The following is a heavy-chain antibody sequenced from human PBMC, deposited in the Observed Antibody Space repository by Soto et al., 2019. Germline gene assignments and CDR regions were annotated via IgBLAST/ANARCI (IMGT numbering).Heavy chain of an antibody. CDR2: ISYDGSNK. V-gene: IGHV3-30-3*02. CDR3: AKTPSWYGDKRLLDY. CDR1: GFTFSSYA. D-gene: IGHD4-17*01. Sequence: PGGSLRLSCAASGFTFSSYAMHWVRQAPGKGLEWVAVISYDGSNKYYADSVKGRFTISRDNSKNTLYLQMNSLRAEDTAVYYCAKTPSWYGDKRLLDYWGQGTLVTVSS. J-gene: IGHJ4*02.